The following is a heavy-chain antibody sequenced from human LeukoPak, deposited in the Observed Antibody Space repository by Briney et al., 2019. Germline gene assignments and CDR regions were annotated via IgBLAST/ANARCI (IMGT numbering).Heavy chain of an antibody. Sequence: SETLSLTCAVSGGSISSSKWWSWVRQPPGKGLECIGKIYHSGSTNYNPSLKSRVTISVDKSKTQFSLKLSSVTAADTAVYYCARAPMVRGVITPYYFDYWGQGTLVTVSS. CDR3: ARAPMVRGVITPYYFDY. CDR2: IYHSGST. D-gene: IGHD3-10*01. V-gene: IGHV4-4*02. CDR1: GGSISSSKW. J-gene: IGHJ4*02.